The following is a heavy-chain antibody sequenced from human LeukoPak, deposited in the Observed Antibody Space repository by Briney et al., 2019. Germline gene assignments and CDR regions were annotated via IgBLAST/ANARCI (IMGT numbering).Heavy chain of an antibody. Sequence: SVNVSCKASGDTFSNYPITWVRHAPGRGLEWMGRIIPIFGTTNNAQKFQGRVTITADESTSTAYMELSSLRSYDTAIYYCARSPYCSSSSCRPYHFDNWGQGTLVIVSS. CDR1: GDTFSNYP. J-gene: IGHJ4*02. V-gene: IGHV1-69*13. CDR3: ARSPYCSSSSCRPYHFDN. D-gene: IGHD2-2*01. CDR2: IIPIFGTT.